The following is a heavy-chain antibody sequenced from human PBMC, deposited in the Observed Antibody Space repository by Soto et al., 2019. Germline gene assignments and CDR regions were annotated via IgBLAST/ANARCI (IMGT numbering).Heavy chain of an antibody. CDR3: AMSYGDGPYYFDY. CDR1: GFTFSSYG. J-gene: IGHJ4*02. D-gene: IGHD4-17*01. V-gene: IGHV3-30*03. CDR2: ISYDGSNK. Sequence: PGGSLRLSCAASGFTFSSYGMHWVRQAPGKGLEWVAVISYDGSNKYYADSVKGRFTISRDNSKNTLYLQMNSLRAEDTAVYYCAMSYGDGPYYFDYWGQGTPVTVSS.